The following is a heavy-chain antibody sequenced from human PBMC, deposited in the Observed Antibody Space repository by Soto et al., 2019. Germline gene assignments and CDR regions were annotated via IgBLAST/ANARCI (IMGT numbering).Heavy chain of an antibody. V-gene: IGHV4-59*01. CDR3: ARSVAVPGAHIDY. CDR2: VYYTGST. Sequence: SEPLSLTCIVSGGYISGSYWSWIRQSPGKGLEWLGYVYYTGSTNYSPSLRSRVSISVDTSKNEFSLRLSSVTAADTAVYFCARSVAVPGAHIDYWGQGTQVTLSS. CDR1: GGYISGSY. J-gene: IGHJ4*02. D-gene: IGHD6-19*01.